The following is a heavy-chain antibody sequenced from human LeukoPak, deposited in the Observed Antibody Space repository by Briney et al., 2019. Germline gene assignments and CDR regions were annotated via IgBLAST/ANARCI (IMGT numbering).Heavy chain of an antibody. Sequence: ASVKISCKASGYTFTGYYMHWVRQAPGQGLEWMGWINANSGGTNYAQKFQGRVTMTRDTSISTAYMELSRLRSDDTAVYYCARSSRYDIWTGYPYWGQGTLVTVSP. CDR2: INANSGGT. CDR3: ARSSRYDIWTGYPY. J-gene: IGHJ4*02. V-gene: IGHV1-2*02. D-gene: IGHD3-9*01. CDR1: GYTFTGYY.